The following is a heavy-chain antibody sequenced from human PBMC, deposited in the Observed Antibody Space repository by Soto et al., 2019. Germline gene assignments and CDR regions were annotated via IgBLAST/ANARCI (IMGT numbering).Heavy chain of an antibody. CDR2: ISSSSSYT. J-gene: IGHJ4*02. Sequence: QVQLVESGGGLVKPGGSLRLSCAASGFTFSDYYMSWIRQAPGKGLEWVSYISSSSSYTNYADSVKGRFTISRDNAKNSLYLQMNSLRAEDTAVYYCARDGRQLWSPAKYYFDYWGQGTLVTVSS. D-gene: IGHD5-18*01. CDR1: GFTFSDYY. V-gene: IGHV3-11*06. CDR3: ARDGRQLWSPAKYYFDY.